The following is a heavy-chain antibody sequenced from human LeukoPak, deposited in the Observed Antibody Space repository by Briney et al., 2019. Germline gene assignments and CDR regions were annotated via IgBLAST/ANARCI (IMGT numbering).Heavy chain of an antibody. J-gene: IGHJ3*02. CDR3: ASQLSNYYDSNTDAFDI. CDR2: IYYSGST. Sequence: SETLSLTCTVSGGSISSYYWSWIRQSPGKGLEWIGYIYYSGSTNYNPSLKSRVTISVDTSKNQFSLKLSSVTAADTAVYYCASQLSNYYDSNTDAFDIWGQGTMVTVSS. CDR1: GGSISSYY. V-gene: IGHV4-59*01. D-gene: IGHD3-22*01.